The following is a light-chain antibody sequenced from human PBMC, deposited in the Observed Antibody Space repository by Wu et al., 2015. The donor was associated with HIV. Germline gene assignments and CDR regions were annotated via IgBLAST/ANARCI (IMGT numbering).Light chain of an antibody. CDR2: KAS. V-gene: IGKV1-5*03. CDR3: QKYNTAPWT. Sequence: DIQMTQSPSTLSASVGDRVTITCRASQSISSWLAWYQQKPGKAPKLLIYKASSLESGVPSRFSGSGSGTEFTLTISSLQPDDFATYYCQKYNTAPWTFGQGTKVEI. J-gene: IGKJ1*01. CDR1: QSISSW.